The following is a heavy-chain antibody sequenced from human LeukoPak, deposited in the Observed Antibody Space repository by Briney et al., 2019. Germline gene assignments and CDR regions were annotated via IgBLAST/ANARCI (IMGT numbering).Heavy chain of an antibody. J-gene: IGHJ4*02. Sequence: GGSLTLSCAASGFTFGDYWMHWVRRGPGRALVWVSRIDTDGSSVNYADSAKGRFTISRDNAKNKLYLQMNNLTAGDTAVYVCVRGRGHYFDFWGQGIQVTVSS. CDR3: VRGRGHYFDF. D-gene: IGHD3-10*01. V-gene: IGHV3-74*01. CDR2: IDTDGSSV. CDR1: GFTFGDYW.